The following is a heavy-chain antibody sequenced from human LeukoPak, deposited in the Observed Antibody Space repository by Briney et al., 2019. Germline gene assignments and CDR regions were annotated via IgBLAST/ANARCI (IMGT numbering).Heavy chain of an antibody. CDR3: AKWVKYDFWSGTITYGMDV. D-gene: IGHD3-3*01. CDR1: GFTFSSYA. V-gene: IGHV3-23*01. J-gene: IGHJ6*02. CDR2: ISGSGGST. Sequence: GGSLRFSCAASGFTFSSYAMSWVRQAPGKGLEWVSAISGSGGSTYYADSVKGRFTISRDNSKNTLYLQMNSLRAEDTAVYYCAKWVKYDFWSGTITYGMDVWGQGTTVTVSS.